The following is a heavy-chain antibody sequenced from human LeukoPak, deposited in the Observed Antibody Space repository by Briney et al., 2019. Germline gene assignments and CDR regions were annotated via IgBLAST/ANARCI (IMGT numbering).Heavy chain of an antibody. J-gene: IGHJ4*02. CDR1: GGSISSSTYH. CDR3: ARRGYDYDSSGYYYAAHFDF. CDR2: IDYSGIT. Sequence: SETLSLTCIVSGGSISSSTYHWGWIRQPPGKGLEWIGAIDYSGITQYNPSLKSRVTISVDMSKNQFSLNLSSVTAADTAVYYCARRGYDYDSSGYYYAAHFDFWGQGTLVTVSS. D-gene: IGHD3-22*01. V-gene: IGHV4-39*01.